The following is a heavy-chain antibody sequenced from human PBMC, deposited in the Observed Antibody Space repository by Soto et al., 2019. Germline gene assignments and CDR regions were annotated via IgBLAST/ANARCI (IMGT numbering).Heavy chain of an antibody. CDR1: GDAISRGTYY. Sequence: QVQLQESGPGLVKPSQTLSLRCSVSGDAISRGTYYWTWVRQPPGEGLEWIGNIYYTGTTYYNPSLRSRVTMSVDTSKNLFALKLNSVTAADTAVYYCGISHGSLDRDFYYYMDVWGKGTTVTVSS. D-gene: IGHD3-10*01. J-gene: IGHJ6*03. CDR2: IYYTGTT. CDR3: GISHGSLDRDFYYYMDV. V-gene: IGHV4-31*06.